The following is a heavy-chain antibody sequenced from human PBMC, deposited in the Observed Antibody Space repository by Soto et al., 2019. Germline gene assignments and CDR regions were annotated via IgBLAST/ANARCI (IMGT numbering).Heavy chain of an antibody. J-gene: IGHJ6*02. V-gene: IGHV1-69*13. CDR3: ARGLGALYYYGMDV. CDR2: IIPIFGTA. Sequence: SVKASGKASGGTFSSYSISWVRQAPGQGLEWMGGIIPIFGTANYAQKFQGRVTITADESTSTAYMELSSLRSEDTAVYYCARGLGALYYYGMDVWGQGTTVTVSS. D-gene: IGHD1-26*01. CDR1: GGTFSSYS.